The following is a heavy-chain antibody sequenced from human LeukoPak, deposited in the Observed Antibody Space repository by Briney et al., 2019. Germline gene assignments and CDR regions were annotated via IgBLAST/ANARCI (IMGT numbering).Heavy chain of an antibody. Sequence: GGSLRRSWAASGFTFSSHWMHWVSQAPGKGLVWVSRINFDGSSTSYADSVKGRFTISRDNSKNTLYLQVNSLRAEDTAVYYCAKGGKWDVTPFDYWGQGTLVTVSS. CDR1: GFTFSSHW. CDR3: AKGGKWDVTPFDY. CDR2: INFDGSST. V-gene: IGHV3-74*01. J-gene: IGHJ4*02. D-gene: IGHD1-26*01.